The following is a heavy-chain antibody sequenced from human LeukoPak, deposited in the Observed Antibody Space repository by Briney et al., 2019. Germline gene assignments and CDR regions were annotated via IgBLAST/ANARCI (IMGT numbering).Heavy chain of an antibody. Sequence: GGSLRLSCAASGFIVSSDYMTWVRQAPGKGLEWVSLINSGGRTYYADSVKGRFTISRDNSKNTLYLQMNSLRAEDTAVYYCANRAHYYGSGPPTYFDYWGQGTLVTVSS. CDR2: INSGGRT. D-gene: IGHD3-10*01. CDR3: ANRAHYYGSGPPTYFDY. V-gene: IGHV3-53*01. J-gene: IGHJ4*02. CDR1: GFIVSSDY.